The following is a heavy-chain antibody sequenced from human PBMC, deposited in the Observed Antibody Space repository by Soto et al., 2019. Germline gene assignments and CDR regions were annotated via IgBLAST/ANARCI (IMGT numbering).Heavy chain of an antibody. CDR3: ARRGGSSPFDY. D-gene: IGHD1-26*01. CDR1: GGSISSSSYY. V-gene: IGHV4-39*01. CDR2: IYYSGST. Sequence: QLQLQESGPGLVKPSETLSLTCTVSGGSISSSSYYWGWIRQSPGKGLEWIGNIYYSGSTYYNPSLKSRVTISVDTSKNQFSLKLGSVNAADTAVYYCARRGGSSPFDYWGQGTLVTISS. J-gene: IGHJ4*02.